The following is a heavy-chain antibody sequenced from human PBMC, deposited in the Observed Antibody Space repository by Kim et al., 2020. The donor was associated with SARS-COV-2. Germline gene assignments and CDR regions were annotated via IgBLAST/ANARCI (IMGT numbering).Heavy chain of an antibody. CDR3: ARDPVAYSSSWLRWFDP. V-gene: IGHV7-4-1*02. CDR1: GYTFTSYA. CDR2: INTNTGNP. J-gene: IGHJ5*02. Sequence: ASVKVSCKASGYTFTSYAMNWVRQAPGQGLEWMGWINTNTGNPTYAQGFTGRFVFSLDTSVSTAYLQISSLKAEDTTVYYCARDPVAYSSSWLRWFDPWGPGTLVTVSS. D-gene: IGHD6-13*01.